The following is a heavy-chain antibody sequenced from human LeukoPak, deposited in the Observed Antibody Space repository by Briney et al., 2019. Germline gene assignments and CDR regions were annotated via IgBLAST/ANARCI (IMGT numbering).Heavy chain of an antibody. D-gene: IGHD5-24*01. CDR1: GFTFSSYA. Sequence: KSGGSLRLSCAASGFTFSSYAMSWVRQAPGGGLEWVSVISGSGGSTHYADSVKGRFTISRDNSRNTLYLQMNSLRAEDTAVYYCASHRRDGYNSDFDYWGQGTLVTVSS. CDR3: ASHRRDGYNSDFDY. J-gene: IGHJ4*02. V-gene: IGHV3-23*01. CDR2: ISGSGGST.